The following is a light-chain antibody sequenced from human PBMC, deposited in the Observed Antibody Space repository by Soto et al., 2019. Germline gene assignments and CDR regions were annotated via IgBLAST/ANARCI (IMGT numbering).Light chain of an antibody. CDR2: AAS. J-gene: IGKJ1*01. Sequence: DIQMTQSPSSLSASVEDRVIITCRSSQSISNHLNWYQQKPGKAPKLLIFAASSLQSGVPSRFSGSRSGTDFTLTISSLQPEDLETYYCQQSYSSPPTFGQGTKVEIK. CDR1: QSISNH. V-gene: IGKV1-39*01. CDR3: QQSYSSPPT.